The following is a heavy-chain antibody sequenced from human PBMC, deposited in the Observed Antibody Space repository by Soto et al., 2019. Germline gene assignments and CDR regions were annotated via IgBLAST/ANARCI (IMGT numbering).Heavy chain of an antibody. D-gene: IGHD3-16*01. CDR2: INAGNGNT. Sequence: QVQLVQSGAEVKKPGASVKVSCKASGYTFTSYAMHWVRQAPGQRLEWMGWINAGNGNTKYSQKFQGRVTITRDTSASTAYMELSSLRSEDTAVYYCARPSITFGGVIGFDYWGQGTLVTVSS. CDR1: GYTFTSYA. CDR3: ARPSITFGGVIGFDY. J-gene: IGHJ4*02. V-gene: IGHV1-3*01.